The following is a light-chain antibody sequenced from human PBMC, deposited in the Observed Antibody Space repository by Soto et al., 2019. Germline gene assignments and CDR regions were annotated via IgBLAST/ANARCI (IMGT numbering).Light chain of an antibody. CDR1: QDIKSN. J-gene: IGKJ1*01. Sequence: EIVMTQSPVTLSVSPGERATLSCWASQDIKSNLAWYQQKRGQAPRLLIYGASTRATGIPVRFSGSGFGTEFTLTISSLQSEDFAVYFCQQYNNWWTFGQGTKVEIK. V-gene: IGKV3-15*01. CDR2: GAS. CDR3: QQYNNWWT.